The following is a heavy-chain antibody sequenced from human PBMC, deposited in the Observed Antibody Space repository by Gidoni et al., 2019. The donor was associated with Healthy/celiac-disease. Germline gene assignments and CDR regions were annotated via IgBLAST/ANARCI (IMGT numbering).Heavy chain of an antibody. CDR2: ISWNSGSI. CDR3: AKDGLPFGELLSYLDY. Sequence: DVQLVESGGGLVQPGRSLRLSCAASGFTFDDYAMHWVRQAPGKGLEWVSGISWNSGSIGYADSVKGRFTISRDNAKNSLYLQMNSLRAEDTALYYCAKDGLPFGELLSYLDYWGQGTLVTVSS. D-gene: IGHD3-10*01. J-gene: IGHJ4*02. CDR1: GFTFDDYA. V-gene: IGHV3-9*01.